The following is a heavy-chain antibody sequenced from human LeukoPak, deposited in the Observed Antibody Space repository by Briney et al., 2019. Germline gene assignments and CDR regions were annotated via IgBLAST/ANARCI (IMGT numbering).Heavy chain of an antibody. CDR1: GYTFTDCY. CDR3: ATASYYGGFAFDI. V-gene: IGHV1-69-2*01. Sequence: ASVKVSCKASGYTFTDCYMHWVQQAPGKGLEWMGRVDPEDGETIYAEKFQGRVTITADTSTDTAYMELSSLRSEDTAVYYCATASYYGGFAFDIWGQGTMVTVSS. CDR2: VDPEDGET. D-gene: IGHD4-23*01. J-gene: IGHJ3*02.